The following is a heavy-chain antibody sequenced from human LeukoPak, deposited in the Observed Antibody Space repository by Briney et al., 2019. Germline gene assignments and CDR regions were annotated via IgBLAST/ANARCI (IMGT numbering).Heavy chain of an antibody. CDR1: GGSISTYY. D-gene: IGHD6-6*01. CDR2: IHASGPT. CDR3: ARHDAGIAARPFDN. V-gene: IGHV4-4*09. J-gene: IGHJ4*02. Sequence: KSSETLSLTCTVSGGSISTYYWSWIRRPPGKGLEWIAYIHASGPTNYNPSLKSRITISVDTSKNQFSLKLSSVTAADTAVYYCARHDAGIAARPFDNWGQGTLVSVSS.